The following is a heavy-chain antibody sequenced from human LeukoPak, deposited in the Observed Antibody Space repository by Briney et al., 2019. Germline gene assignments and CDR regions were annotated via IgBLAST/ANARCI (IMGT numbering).Heavy chain of an antibody. J-gene: IGHJ4*02. D-gene: IGHD6-19*01. V-gene: IGHV4-61*02. CDR3: ARTPSSVRVGGYYFDY. Sequence: SETLSLTCTVSGGSISSGSYYWSWIRQPAGKGLEWIGRIYTSGSTNYNPSLKSRVTISVGTSKNQFSLKLSSVTAADTAVYYCARTPSSVRVGGYYFDYWGQGTLVTVSS. CDR1: GGSISSGSYY. CDR2: IYTSGST.